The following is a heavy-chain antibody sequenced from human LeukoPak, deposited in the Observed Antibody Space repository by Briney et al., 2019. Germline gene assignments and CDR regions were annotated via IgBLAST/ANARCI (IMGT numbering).Heavy chain of an antibody. J-gene: IGHJ3*02. CDR2: ISYDGSNK. D-gene: IGHD2-2*01. CDR3: ARGWMGSTFHI. CDR1: GFTFSSYA. V-gene: IGHV3-30*04. Sequence: GGSLRLSCAASGFTFSSYAMHWVRQAPGKGLEWVAVISYDGSNKYYADSVKGRFTISRDNSKNTLYLQMNSLRAEDTAVYYCARGWMGSTFHIWGQGTMVTVSS.